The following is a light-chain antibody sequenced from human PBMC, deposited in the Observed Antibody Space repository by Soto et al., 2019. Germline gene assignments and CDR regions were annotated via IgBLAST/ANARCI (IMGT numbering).Light chain of an antibody. CDR3: QQYNSWPPIT. J-gene: IGKJ5*01. V-gene: IGKV3-15*01. CDR2: DAS. Sequence: EVVMTQSPATLSLSPAERATLSCRASESVSRKLAWYQQKPGQAPRLLIYDASTRATGIPDRFSGGGSGTELTLTISSLQSEDFVVYYCQQYNSWPPITFGQGTRLEIK. CDR1: ESVSRK.